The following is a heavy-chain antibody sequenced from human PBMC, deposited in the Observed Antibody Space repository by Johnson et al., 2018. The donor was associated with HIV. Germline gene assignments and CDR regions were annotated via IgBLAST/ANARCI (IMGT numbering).Heavy chain of an antibody. D-gene: IGHD1-26*01. Sequence: EVQLVESGGGLIQPGGSLRLSCAASGFTVRSNYMSWVRQATGKGLEWVSVIYGGGSTDYGDSVKGRFTITRDNSKNTVYLQMNSLRAEDTAVYYCARGRGGYYTFDVWGQGTMVTVSS. V-gene: IGHV3-53*01. J-gene: IGHJ3*01. CDR3: ARGRGGYYTFDV. CDR2: IYGGGST. CDR1: GFTVRSNY.